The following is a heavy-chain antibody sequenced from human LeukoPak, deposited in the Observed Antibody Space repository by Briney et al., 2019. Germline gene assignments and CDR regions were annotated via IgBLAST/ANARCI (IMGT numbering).Heavy chain of an antibody. Sequence: GGSLRLSCAASGFTFGGYGMHWVRQAPGKGLEWVALISFDGSNQYYADSVKGRFTISRDNSKNTLYLQMNSLRAEDTAVYYCAKRAARPAYYFDFWGQGTLVTISS. CDR2: ISFDGSNQ. CDR3: AKRAARPAYYFDF. V-gene: IGHV3-30*18. J-gene: IGHJ4*02. CDR1: GFTFGGYG. D-gene: IGHD6-6*01.